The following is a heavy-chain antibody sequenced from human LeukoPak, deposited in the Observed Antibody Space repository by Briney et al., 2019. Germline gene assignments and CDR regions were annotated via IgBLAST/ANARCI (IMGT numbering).Heavy chain of an antibody. J-gene: IGHJ2*01. CDR1: GGSMISFY. D-gene: IGHD2-15*01. V-gene: IGHV4-4*08. CDR2: IYTSGST. CDR3: GRFLGYCSGGDCHWYVDF. Sequence: SETLSLTCTVSGGSMISFYWSWIRQPPGKGLEWIGRIYTSGSTNYNPSLKSRVTISVDTSKNQFSLKLSSVTAAVTAVYYCGRFLGYCSGGDCHWYVDFWGRGTLVTVSS.